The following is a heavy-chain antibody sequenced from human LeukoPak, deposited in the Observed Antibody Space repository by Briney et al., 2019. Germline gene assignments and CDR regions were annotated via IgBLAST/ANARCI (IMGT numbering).Heavy chain of an antibody. CDR1: GVSFSVYY. CDR3: ARGGGRWSGYYRGFRD. D-gene: IGHD3-3*01. CDR2: INHSGST. Sequence: PSQTLSLTRAVYGVSFSVYYWSWIRQPPGKGLEWSGEINHSGSTNYNPSLKSRVTISLDTSKNQFSLKLSSVSAAETAVYYWARGGGRWSGYYRGFRDRGERKLVSVSS. V-gene: IGHV4-34*01. J-gene: IGHJ4*02.